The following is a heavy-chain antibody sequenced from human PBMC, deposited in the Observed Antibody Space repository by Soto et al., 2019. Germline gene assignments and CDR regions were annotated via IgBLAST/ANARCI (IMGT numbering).Heavy chain of an antibody. J-gene: IGHJ4*02. V-gene: IGHV4-30-4*01. Sequence: PSETLSLTCTGSGGSISSGDYYWSWIRQPPGKGLEWIGYIYYSGSTYYNPSLKSRVTISVDTSKNQFSLKLSSVTAVDTAVYYCTSHSSSYRKVLDYWGQGTLVTVSS. CDR1: GGSISSGDYY. D-gene: IGHD6-13*01. CDR3: TSHSSSYRKVLDY. CDR2: IYYSGST.